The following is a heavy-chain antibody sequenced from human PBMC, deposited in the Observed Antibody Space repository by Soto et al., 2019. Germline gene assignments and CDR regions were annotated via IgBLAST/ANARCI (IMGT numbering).Heavy chain of an antibody. CDR1: GGSISSSSYY. CDR3: ARQVTPSMVRGVMVWFDP. Sequence: QLQLQESGPGLVKPSETLSLTCTVSGGSISSSSYYWGWIRQPPGKVLEWIGSIYYSGSTYYNPSLQSAVTISVDTSKNQISLKLSPVTAADTAVSYCARQVTPSMVRGVMVWFDPWGQGTLVTVSS. V-gene: IGHV4-39*01. CDR2: IYYSGST. D-gene: IGHD3-10*01. J-gene: IGHJ5*02.